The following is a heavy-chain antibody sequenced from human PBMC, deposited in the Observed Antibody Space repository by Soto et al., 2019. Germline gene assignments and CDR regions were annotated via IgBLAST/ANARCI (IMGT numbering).Heavy chain of an antibody. D-gene: IGHD5-12*01. CDR2: IIPIFGTA. J-gene: IGHJ6*02. V-gene: IGHV1-69*13. CDR3: AREWWDSGYDSQSYYYYGMDV. Sequence: SVKVSCKASGGTFSSYAISWVRQAPGQGLEWMGGIIPIFGTANYAQKFQGRVTITADESTSTAYMELSSLRSEDTAVYYCAREWWDSGYDSQSYYYYGMDVWGQGTTVTVSS. CDR1: GGTFSSYA.